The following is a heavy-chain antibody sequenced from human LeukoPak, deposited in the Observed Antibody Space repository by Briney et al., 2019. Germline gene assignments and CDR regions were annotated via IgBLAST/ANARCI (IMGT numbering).Heavy chain of an antibody. CDR2: IWYDGSNK. CDR3: ARDPSQIQLWSNWFDP. D-gene: IGHD5-18*01. Sequence: GRSLRLSCAASGFTFSSYGMHWVRQAPGKGLEWVAVIWYDGSNKYYADSVKGRFTISRDNSKNMLYLQMNSLRAEDTAVYYCARDPSQIQLWSNWFDPWGQGTLVTVSS. CDR1: GFTFSSYG. V-gene: IGHV3-33*01. J-gene: IGHJ5*02.